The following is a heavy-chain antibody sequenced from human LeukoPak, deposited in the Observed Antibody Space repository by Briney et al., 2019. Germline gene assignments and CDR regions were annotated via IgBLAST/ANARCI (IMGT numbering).Heavy chain of an antibody. CDR3: AGSRRGYKPSGFVYFYGMDF. J-gene: IGHJ6*02. D-gene: IGHD5-18*01. V-gene: IGHV3-13*01. CDR2: VGVAGET. Sequence: GGSLGLSCVASGFIFSSLDMHWVRQATGRGLEWVSAVGVAGETYYAGSVKGRFTISRENAKNSLYLHMSSLRAGDTAVYYCAGSRRGYKPSGFVYFYGMDFWGQGTTVTVSS. CDR1: GFIFSSLD.